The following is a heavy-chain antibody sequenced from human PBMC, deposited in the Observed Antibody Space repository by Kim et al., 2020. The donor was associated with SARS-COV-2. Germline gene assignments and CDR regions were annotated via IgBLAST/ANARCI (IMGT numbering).Heavy chain of an antibody. V-gene: IGHV4-34*01. Sequence: TNSNPSLKSRVTISVDTSKNQFSLKLSSVTAADTAVYYCARSLRGYDSGYWGQGTLVTVSS. CDR3: ARSLRGYDSGY. CDR2: T. J-gene: IGHJ4*02. D-gene: IGHD5-12*01.